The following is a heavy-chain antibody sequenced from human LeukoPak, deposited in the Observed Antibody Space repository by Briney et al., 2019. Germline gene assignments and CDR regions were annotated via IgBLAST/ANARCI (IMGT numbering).Heavy chain of an antibody. J-gene: IGHJ4*02. CDR3: ARTFAVWFGELSLCSFDY. V-gene: IGHV3-23*01. CDR2: ISSSGGSI. D-gene: IGHD3-10*01. Sequence: GGSLRLSCAVSGFTFGSHGMTWVRQTPGKGLVWVAGISSSGGSIYYAGSAKGRFSISRDNSKNTLYLQMNSLRAEDTAVYYRARTFAVWFGELSLCSFDYWGRGTLVTVAS. CDR1: GFTFGSHG.